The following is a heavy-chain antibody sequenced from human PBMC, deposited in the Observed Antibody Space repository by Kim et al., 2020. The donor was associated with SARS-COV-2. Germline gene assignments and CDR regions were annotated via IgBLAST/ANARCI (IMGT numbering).Heavy chain of an antibody. CDR2: FDPEDGET. V-gene: IGHV1-24*01. Sequence: ASVKFSCKVSGYTLTELSMHWVRQAPGKGLEWMGGFDPEDGETIYAQKFQGRVTMTEDTSTDTAYMELSSLRSEDTAVYYCATVGDCTNGVCYTTGRDGMDVWGQGTTVTVSS. J-gene: IGHJ6*02. D-gene: IGHD2-8*01. CDR1: GYTLTELS. CDR3: ATVGDCTNGVCYTTGRDGMDV.